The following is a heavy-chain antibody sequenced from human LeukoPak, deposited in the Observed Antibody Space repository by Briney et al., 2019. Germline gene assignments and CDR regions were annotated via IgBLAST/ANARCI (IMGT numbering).Heavy chain of an antibody. CDR3: ARGAVDRNFDY. Sequence: KPSETLSLTCAVYGGSFSGYYWSWIRQPLGKGLEWIGEINHSGSTNYNPSLKSRVTISVDTSKNQFSLKLSSVTAADTAVYYCARGAVDRNFDYWGQGTLVTVSS. CDR2: INHSGST. D-gene: IGHD6-19*01. J-gene: IGHJ4*02. CDR1: GGSFSGYY. V-gene: IGHV4-34*01.